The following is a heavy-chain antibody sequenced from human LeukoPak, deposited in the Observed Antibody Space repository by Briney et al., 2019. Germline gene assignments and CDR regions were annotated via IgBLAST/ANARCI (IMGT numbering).Heavy chain of an antibody. Sequence: ETLSLTCTVSGGSISSYYWSWIRQPPGKGLEWIGYIYYSGSTNYNPSLRSRVTISVDTSKNQFSLKLSSVTAADTAVYYCAREGKHAAAGGFDYWGQGTLVTVSS. J-gene: IGHJ4*02. CDR1: GGSISSYY. D-gene: IGHD6-25*01. V-gene: IGHV4-59*01. CDR2: IYYSGST. CDR3: AREGKHAAAGGFDY.